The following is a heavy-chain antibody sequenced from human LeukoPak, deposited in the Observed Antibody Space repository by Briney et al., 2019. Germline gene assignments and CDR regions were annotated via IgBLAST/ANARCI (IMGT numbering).Heavy chain of an antibody. Sequence: RGASVKVSCKASGFTFTSSAVQWVRQARGQRLEWIGWIVVGSGNTNYAQKFQGRVTITRDTSASTAYMELSSLRSEDTAVYYCARERAAAVDYWGQGTLVTVSS. CDR1: GFTFTSSA. CDR2: IVVGSGNT. D-gene: IGHD6-13*01. J-gene: IGHJ4*02. V-gene: IGHV1-58*01. CDR3: ARERAAAVDY.